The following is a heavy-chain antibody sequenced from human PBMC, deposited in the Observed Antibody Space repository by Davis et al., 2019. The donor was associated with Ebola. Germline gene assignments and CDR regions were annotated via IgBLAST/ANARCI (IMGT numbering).Heavy chain of an antibody. CDR3: AKDTSNIWFDM. D-gene: IGHD2-2*01. J-gene: IGHJ3*02. CDR2: INGDGSST. CDR1: GFTFSSYW. V-gene: IGHV3-74*01. Sequence: HTGGSLRLSCAASGFTFSSYWMHWVRQLPGKGLVWVSRINGDGSSTRYADPVKGRFTISRDNAKNTLYLQMNSLRVEDTAIYYCAKDTSNIWFDMWGQGTMVTVSS.